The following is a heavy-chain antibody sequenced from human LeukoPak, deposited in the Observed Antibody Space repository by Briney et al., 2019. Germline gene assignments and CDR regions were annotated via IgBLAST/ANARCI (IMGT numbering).Heavy chain of an antibody. J-gene: IGHJ5*02. CDR2: IYTSGST. CDR3: AREVVIQRNWFDP. D-gene: IGHD3-22*01. CDR1: GGSISSGSYY. V-gene: IGHV4-61*02. Sequence: SETLSLTCTVSGGSISSGSYYRRWIRQPAGEGLEWIGRIYTSGSTNYNPSLKSRVTISVDTSKNQFSLKLSSVTAADTAVYYCAREVVIQRNWFDPWGQGTLVTVSS.